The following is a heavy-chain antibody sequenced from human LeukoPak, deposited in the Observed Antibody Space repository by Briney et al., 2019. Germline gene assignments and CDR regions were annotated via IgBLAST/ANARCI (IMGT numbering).Heavy chain of an antibody. Sequence: SETLSLTCAVYGGSFSGYYWSWIRQPPGKGLERIGEINHSGSTNYNPSLKSRVTISVDTSKNQFSLKLSSVTAADTAVYYCARGGWFGELLSDWFDPWGQGTLVTVSS. V-gene: IGHV4-34*01. CDR3: ARGGWFGELLSDWFDP. J-gene: IGHJ5*02. CDR1: GGSFSGYY. CDR2: INHSGST. D-gene: IGHD3-10*01.